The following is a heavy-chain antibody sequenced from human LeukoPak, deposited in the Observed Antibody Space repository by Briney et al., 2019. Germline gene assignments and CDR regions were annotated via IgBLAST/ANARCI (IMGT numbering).Heavy chain of an antibody. D-gene: IGHD3-10*01. V-gene: IGHV3-23*01. J-gene: IGHJ4*02. Sequence: GGSLRLSCTASGFTFSSYAMSWVRQAPGKGLEWVSAISGSGGSTYYADSVKGRFTISRDNSKNTLYLQMNSLRAEDTAVYYCAKDQGYYYGSGSYVFDYWGQGTLVTVSS. CDR1: GFTFSSYA. CDR3: AKDQGYYYGSGSYVFDY. CDR2: ISGSGGST.